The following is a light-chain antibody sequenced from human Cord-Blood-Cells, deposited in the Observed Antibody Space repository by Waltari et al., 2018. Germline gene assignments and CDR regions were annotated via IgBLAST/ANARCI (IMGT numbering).Light chain of an antibody. CDR1: QGISNY. CDR2: AAS. J-gene: IGKJ3*01. V-gene: IGKV1-27*01. Sequence: DFKLTRPPSSLSHSVGDRVPTPCRASQGISNYLVWYQQKPGKAPKLLIYAASTLQIGVPSRFSGSGSGTDFTLTISSLQPEDVATYYCQKYNSVPFTFGPGTKVEIK. CDR3: QKYNSVPFT.